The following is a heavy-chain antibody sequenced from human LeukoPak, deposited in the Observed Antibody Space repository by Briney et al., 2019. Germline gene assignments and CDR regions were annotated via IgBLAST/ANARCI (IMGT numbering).Heavy chain of an antibody. D-gene: IGHD2/OR15-2a*01. CDR3: ARDDLSLDY. Sequence: GGSLRLSCAASGITFSNFGMHWVRQAPGKGLEWVAVVSDNGRTQYYADSVKGRFTVSRDNSKNTLYLQMNSLRAEDTAVYYCARDDLSLDYWGQGTLVTVSS. CDR1: GITFSNFG. J-gene: IGHJ4*02. V-gene: IGHV3-33*08. CDR2: VSDNGRTQ.